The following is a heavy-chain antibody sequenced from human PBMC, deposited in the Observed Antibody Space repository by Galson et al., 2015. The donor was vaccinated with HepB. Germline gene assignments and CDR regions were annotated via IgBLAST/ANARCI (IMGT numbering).Heavy chain of an antibody. V-gene: IGHV6-1*01. CDR3: ARTDCTGGICARPFDY. Sequence: CAISGDSVSSNSVAWDWIRQSPSRGLEWLARTYYRSRWYKDYAVSVESRVSINPDTSKNQFSLQLNSVTPEDTAVYYCARTDCTGGICARPFDYWGQGILVTVSS. CDR2: TYYRSRWYK. D-gene: IGHD2-8*02. CDR1: GDSVSSNSVA. J-gene: IGHJ4*02.